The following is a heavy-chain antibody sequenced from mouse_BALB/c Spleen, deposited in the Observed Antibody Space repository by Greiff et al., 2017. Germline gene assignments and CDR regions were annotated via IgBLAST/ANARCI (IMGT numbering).Heavy chain of an antibody. V-gene: IGHV3-6*02. Sequence: EVQLQESGPGLVKPSQSLSLTCSVTGYSITSGYYWNWIRQFPGNKLEWMGYISYDGSNNYNPSLKNRNSITRDTSKNQFFLKLNSVTTEDTATYYCARVEGTYWYFDVWGAGTTVTVSS. J-gene: IGHJ1*01. CDR2: ISYDGSN. CDR1: GYSITSGYY. CDR3: ARVEGTYWYFDV.